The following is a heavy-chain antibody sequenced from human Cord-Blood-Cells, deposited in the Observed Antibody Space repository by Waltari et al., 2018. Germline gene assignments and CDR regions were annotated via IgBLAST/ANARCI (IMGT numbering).Heavy chain of an antibody. CDR3: AVLQPYAPNDY. CDR1: GGPTRCSYR. J-gene: IGHJ4*02. Sequence: QLPESGPGLVNPPRTLHRTCAASGGPTRCSYRWTGVRQPPGKGLEWIGDLYHSGSTNYNTSLKSRVTISVDKSKNQFSLKLSSVTAADTAVYYCAVLQPYAPNDYWGQGTLVTVSS. CDR2: LYHSGST. V-gene: IGHV4-4*03. D-gene: IGHD2-2*01.